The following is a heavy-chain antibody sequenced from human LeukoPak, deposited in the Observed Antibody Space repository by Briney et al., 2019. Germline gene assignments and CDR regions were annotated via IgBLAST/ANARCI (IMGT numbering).Heavy chain of an antibody. CDR2: INPNSGGT. CDR1: GYTFTAYY. Sequence: ASVKVSCKASGYTFTAYYIHWVRQAPGQGLEWMGWINPNSGGTNYAQKFQDRVTMTRDTSITTAYMELSRLKSDDTAVYYCARADGTIFGVVMDYWGQGTLVTVSS. J-gene: IGHJ4*02. CDR3: ARADGTIFGVVMDY. D-gene: IGHD3-3*01. V-gene: IGHV1-2*02.